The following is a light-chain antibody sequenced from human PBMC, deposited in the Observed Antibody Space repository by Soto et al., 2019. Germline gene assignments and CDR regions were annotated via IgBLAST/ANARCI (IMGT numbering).Light chain of an antibody. CDR3: QQYKTYS. CDR1: QSISAC. CDR2: DAS. J-gene: IGKJ1*01. Sequence: DIQMTQSPSTLSASVGDRVTITCRARQSISACLAWYQQKPGKAPNLLIYDASRLESEVPSRFSGSGSGTEFTLTISSLRPDDFATYYCQQYKTYSFGQGTKVEIK. V-gene: IGKV1-5*01.